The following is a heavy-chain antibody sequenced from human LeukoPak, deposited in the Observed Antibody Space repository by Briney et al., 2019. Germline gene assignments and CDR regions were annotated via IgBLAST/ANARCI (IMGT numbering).Heavy chain of an antibody. CDR1: GGSISSSSYY. CDR2: IYYSGST. D-gene: IGHD6-19*01. CDR3: ARISVAGTSYYFDY. J-gene: IGHJ4*02. V-gene: IGHV4-39*01. Sequence: SETLSLTCTVSGGSISSSSYYWGWIRQPPGKGLEWIGSIYYSGSTYYNPSLKSRVTISVDTSKNQFSLKLSSVTAADTAVYYCARISVAGTSYYFDYWGQGILVTVSS.